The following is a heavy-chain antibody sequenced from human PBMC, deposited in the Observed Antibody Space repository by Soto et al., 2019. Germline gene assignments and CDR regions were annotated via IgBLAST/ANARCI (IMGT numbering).Heavy chain of an antibody. Sequence: ASVKVSCKASGYTFTSYAMNWVRQAPGQRLEWMGWINASNGNTKYSQKFQGRVTITRDTSASTAYMELSSLRSEDTAVYYCARDAGYSSGWYKAYYGMDVWGQGTTVTVSS. J-gene: IGHJ6*02. CDR3: ARDAGYSSGWYKAYYGMDV. V-gene: IGHV1-3*01. D-gene: IGHD6-19*01. CDR1: GYTFTSYA. CDR2: INASNGNT.